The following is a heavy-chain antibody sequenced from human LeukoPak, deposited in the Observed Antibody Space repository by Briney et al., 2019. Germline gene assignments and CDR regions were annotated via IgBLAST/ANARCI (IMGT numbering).Heavy chain of an antibody. D-gene: IGHD4-17*01. Sequence: PSETLSLTCTVSGGPISSGDYYWSWIRQPPGKGLEWIGYTYYSGSTYYNPSLKSRVTISVDTSKNQFSLKLSSVTAADTAVYYCARDTVTTLDYWGQGTLVTVSS. CDR1: GGPISSGDYY. V-gene: IGHV4-30-4*01. J-gene: IGHJ4*02. CDR2: TYYSGST. CDR3: ARDTVTTLDY.